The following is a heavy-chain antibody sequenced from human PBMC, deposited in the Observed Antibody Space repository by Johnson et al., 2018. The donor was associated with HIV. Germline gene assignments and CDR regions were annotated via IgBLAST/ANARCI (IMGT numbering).Heavy chain of an antibody. V-gene: IGHV3-20*04. CDR2: INWNGGST. CDR1: GFTFDDYG. J-gene: IGHJ3*02. Sequence: VQLVESGGGVVRPGGSLRLSCAASGFTFDDYGMSWVRQAPGNGLEWVSGINWNGGSTGYSDSVTGRFTISRENAKNQLYLPMNSQVAEDTAVYYCARDLGLSGDAFDIWGQGTIVTVSS. D-gene: IGHD3-16*01. CDR3: ARDLGLSGDAFDI.